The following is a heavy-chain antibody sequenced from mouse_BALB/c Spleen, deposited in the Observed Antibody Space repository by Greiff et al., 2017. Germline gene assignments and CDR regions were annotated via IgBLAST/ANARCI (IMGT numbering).Heavy chain of an antibody. CDR2: INSNGGST. Sequence: EVKVEESGGGLVQPGGSLKLSCAASGFTFSSYGMSWVRQTPDKRLELVATINSNGGSTYYPDSVKGRFTISRDNAKNTLYLQMSSLKSEDTAMYYCARGGDDGYPSWFAYWGQGTLVTVSA. D-gene: IGHD2-3*01. J-gene: IGHJ3*01. V-gene: IGHV5-6-3*01. CDR3: ARGGDDGYPSWFAY. CDR1: GFTFSSYG.